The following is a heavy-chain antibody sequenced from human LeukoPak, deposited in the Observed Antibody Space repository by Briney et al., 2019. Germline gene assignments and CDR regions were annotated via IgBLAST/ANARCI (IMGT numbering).Heavy chain of an antibody. CDR3: IRETHVGLHLEY. Sequence: PGGSLRLSCEASGFTFAPYWMHWLRQAAGKGLVWVARVNTDGCVTTYADSVRGRFTVYRDNAENTLYLQMNDLRPEDTAVYYCIRETHVGLHLEYWGQGTLATVAS. CDR1: GFTFAPYW. CDR2: VNTDGCVT. D-gene: IGHD3-10*01. V-gene: IGHV3-74*03. J-gene: IGHJ4*02.